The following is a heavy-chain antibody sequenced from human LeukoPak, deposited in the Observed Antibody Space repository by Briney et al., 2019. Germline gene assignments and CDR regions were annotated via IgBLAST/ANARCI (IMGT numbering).Heavy chain of an antibody. CDR1: GFTFSSYW. Sequence: GGSLRPSCAASGFTFSSYWMSWVRQAPGKGLEWVANIKQDGSEKYYVDSVKGRFTISRDNAKNSLYLQMNSLRAEDTAVYYCARDLRIAAAGTETYNWFDPWGQGTLVTVSS. J-gene: IGHJ5*02. V-gene: IGHV3-7*01. CDR2: IKQDGSEK. D-gene: IGHD6-13*01. CDR3: ARDLRIAAAGTETYNWFDP.